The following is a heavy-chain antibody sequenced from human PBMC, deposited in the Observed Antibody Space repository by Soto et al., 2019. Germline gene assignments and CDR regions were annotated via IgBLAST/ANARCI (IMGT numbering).Heavy chain of an antibody. CDR2: VYHTGDT. D-gene: IGHD6-6*01. CDR3: AKDPLEGGLAARPVSWFDP. CDR1: GGSITGYY. V-gene: IGHV4-4*07. J-gene: IGHJ5*02. Sequence: SETLSLTCTVSGGSITGYYWSWIRQPAGRGLEWIGRVYHTGDTTYNPSLRGRVTMSLDTSKNQISLKLTSVTAADTAVYYCAKDPLEGGLAARPVSWFDPWGLGTRVTFS.